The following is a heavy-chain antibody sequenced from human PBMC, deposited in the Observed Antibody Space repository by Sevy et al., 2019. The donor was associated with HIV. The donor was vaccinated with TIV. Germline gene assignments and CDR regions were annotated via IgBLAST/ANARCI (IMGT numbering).Heavy chain of an antibody. Sequence: GGSLRLSCAASGFTFSSYAMSWVRQAPGKGLEWDSAISGSGGSTYYADSVKGRFTISRDNSKNTLYLQMNSLRAEDTAVYYCAKGKGGGSYYRAYYFDYWGQGTLVTVSS. CDR1: GFTFSSYA. V-gene: IGHV3-23*01. D-gene: IGHD1-26*01. CDR3: AKGKGGGSYYRAYYFDY. J-gene: IGHJ4*02. CDR2: ISGSGGST.